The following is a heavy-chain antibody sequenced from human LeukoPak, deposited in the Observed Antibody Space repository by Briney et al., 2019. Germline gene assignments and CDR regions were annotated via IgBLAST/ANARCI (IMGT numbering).Heavy chain of an antibody. CDR1: GYTFRNYG. V-gene: IGHV1-18*01. D-gene: IGHD3-10*01. J-gene: IGHJ6*02. Sequence: ASVKVSCKASGYTFRNYGITWVRQAPGQGLEWMGWISGYNGNTNYAQKLQGRFTMTTDTSTSTAYMELRSLRSDDSAVYYCARGGTLIRGVNYPMDVWGQGTTVTVSS. CDR3: ARGGTLIRGVNYPMDV. CDR2: ISGYNGNT.